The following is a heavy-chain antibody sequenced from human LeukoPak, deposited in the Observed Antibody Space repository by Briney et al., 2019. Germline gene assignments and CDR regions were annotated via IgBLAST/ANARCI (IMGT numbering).Heavy chain of an antibody. D-gene: IGHD2-15*01. CDR2: IIPNSGGT. CDR1: GYTFTDYY. Sequence: GASVKVSCKASGYTFTDYYMHWVRQAPGQGLEWMGWIIPNSGGTNYAQKFQGRVTMTRDTSISTAYMELSRLRSDDTAVYYCARDGGGVVAATVLYYFDYWGQGTLVTVSS. J-gene: IGHJ4*02. CDR3: ARDGGGVVAATVLYYFDY. V-gene: IGHV1-2*02.